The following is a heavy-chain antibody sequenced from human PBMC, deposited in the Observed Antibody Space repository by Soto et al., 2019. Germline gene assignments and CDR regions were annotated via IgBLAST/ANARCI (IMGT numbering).Heavy chain of an antibody. CDR3: ARDPRAVAAYYFDY. CDR1: GFTVSTYG. Sequence: PGGSLRLSCAVSGFTVSTYGMHWVRQAPGKGLEWVAVIWNDGSDKYYADSMRGRFTISRDNSKNTLYLQMNSLRAEDTAVYYCARDPRAVAAYYFDYWGQGILVTVSS. CDR2: IWNDGSDK. V-gene: IGHV3-33*08. J-gene: IGHJ4*02. D-gene: IGHD6-19*01.